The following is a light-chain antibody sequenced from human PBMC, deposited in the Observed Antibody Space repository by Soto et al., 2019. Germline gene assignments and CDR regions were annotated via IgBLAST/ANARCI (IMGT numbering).Light chain of an antibody. V-gene: IGKV1-27*01. J-gene: IGKJ4*01. CDR3: QKYENAPLT. Sequence: DIQMTQAPSSLSASVGDRVTITCRARQDISTYVAWYQQKPGKVPTLLIPAAYTLQSGVPSRFSGSGAGTYFNLTISRLQPEDVATYYCQKYENAPLTFGGGTKVEIK. CDR2: AAY. CDR1: QDISTY.